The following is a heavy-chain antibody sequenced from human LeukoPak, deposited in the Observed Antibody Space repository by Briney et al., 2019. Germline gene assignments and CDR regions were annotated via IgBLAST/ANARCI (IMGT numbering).Heavy chain of an antibody. CDR2: ISAYNGNT. V-gene: IGHV1-18*04. Sequence: ASVKVSCKASGYTFTGYYMHWVRQAPGQGLEWMGWISAYNGNTNYAQKLQGRVTMTTDTSTSTAYMELRSLRSDDTAVYYCATVRYDILTGYYVDYWGQGTLVTVSS. CDR1: GYTFTGYY. J-gene: IGHJ4*02. CDR3: ATVRYDILTGYYVDY. D-gene: IGHD3-9*01.